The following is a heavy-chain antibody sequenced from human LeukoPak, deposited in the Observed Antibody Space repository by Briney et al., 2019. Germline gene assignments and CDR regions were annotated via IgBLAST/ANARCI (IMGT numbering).Heavy chain of an antibody. CDR3: ARAAPYYDSSGYYYYFDY. V-gene: IGHV3-20*04. Sequence: GGSLRLSCAASGFTFDDYGMSWVRQAPGKGLEWVSGINWNGGSTGYADSVKGRFTISRDNAKNSLYLQMNSLRAEDTALYYCARAAPYYDSSGYYYYFDYWGQGTLVTVSS. D-gene: IGHD3-22*01. J-gene: IGHJ4*02. CDR2: INWNGGST. CDR1: GFTFDDYG.